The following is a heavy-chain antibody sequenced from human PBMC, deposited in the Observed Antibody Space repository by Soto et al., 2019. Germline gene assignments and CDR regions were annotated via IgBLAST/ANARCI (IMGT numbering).Heavy chain of an antibody. V-gene: IGHV4-34*01. CDR1: GGSFSGYY. J-gene: IGHJ5*02. Sequence: SETLSLTCAVYGGSFSGYYWSWIRQPPGKGLEWIGEINHSGSTNYNPSLKSRVTISVDTSKNQFSLKLSSVTAADTAVYYCARGIHIGTTETTRLFDPWGKGTLVPVSS. CDR2: INHSGST. D-gene: IGHD1-1*01. CDR3: ARGIHIGTTETTRLFDP.